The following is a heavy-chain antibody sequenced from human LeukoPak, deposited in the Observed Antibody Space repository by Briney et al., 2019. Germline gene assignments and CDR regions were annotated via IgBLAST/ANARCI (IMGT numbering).Heavy chain of an antibody. CDR3: AGGRWLQLPYL. CDR1: VGSISSYY. Sequence: PSETLSLTCTVSVGSISSYYWSWIRQPPGKGLEWIGYIYYSGSTNYNPSLKSRVTISVDTSKNQFSLNLSSVTAADTAVYFCAGGRWLQLPYLWGQGTLVTVSS. CDR2: IYYSGST. J-gene: IGHJ4*02. V-gene: IGHV4-59*01. D-gene: IGHD5-24*01.